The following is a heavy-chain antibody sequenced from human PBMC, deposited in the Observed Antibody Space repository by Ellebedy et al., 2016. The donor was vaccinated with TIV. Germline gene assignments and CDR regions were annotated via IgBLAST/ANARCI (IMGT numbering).Heavy chain of an antibody. Sequence: AASVQVSCKASGYTFTGYYIHWVRQAPGQGLEWMGWINPNNGGTNYAQKFQGRVTMTREPSISTAYMELSWRIPDDTAVYYCSVQEQSLALPFDYWGQGTLVTVSS. D-gene: IGHD6-19*01. CDR2: INPNNGGT. CDR1: GYTFTGYY. J-gene: IGHJ4*02. CDR3: SVQEQSLALPFDY. V-gene: IGHV1-2*02.